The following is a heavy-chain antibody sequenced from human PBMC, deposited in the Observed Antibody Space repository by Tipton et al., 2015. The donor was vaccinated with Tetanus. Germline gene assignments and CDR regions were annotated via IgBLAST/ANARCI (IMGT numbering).Heavy chain of an antibody. J-gene: IGHJ4*02. CDR2: FKPDSSDP. Sequence: QVQLVQSGAEVKKPGASVKVSCKTSGYTFTAYYMHWIRQAPGQGLEWMGRFKPDSSDPILAQNFQGRVTMTGDRSISTAYLELSGLRSDDTAIYFCARFGVYDTSGYSHFDYWGPGTLVTVSS. CDR3: ARFGVYDTSGYSHFDY. D-gene: IGHD3-22*01. V-gene: IGHV1-2*06. CDR1: GYTFTAYY.